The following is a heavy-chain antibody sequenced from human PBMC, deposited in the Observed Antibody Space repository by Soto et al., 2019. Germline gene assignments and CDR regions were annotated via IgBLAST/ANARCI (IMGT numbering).Heavy chain of an antibody. CDR3: AKDLTTVTSGSGAFDY. CDR1: GFTFSSYA. J-gene: IGHJ4*02. CDR2: ISGSGGST. D-gene: IGHD4-17*01. V-gene: IGHV3-23*01. Sequence: EVQLLESGGGLVQPGGSLRLSCAASGFTFSSYAMSWVRQAPGKGLEWVSAISGSGGSTYYADSVKGRFTISRDNSKNTLYLQMNRLRAEDTAVYYCAKDLTTVTSGSGAFDYWGQGTLVTVSS.